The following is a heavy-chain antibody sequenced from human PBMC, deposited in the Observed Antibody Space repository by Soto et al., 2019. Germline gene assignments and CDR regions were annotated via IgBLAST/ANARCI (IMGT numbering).Heavy chain of an antibody. CDR3: ARDFPFYYGMDV. CDR1: GFSFSNYY. Sequence: PGGSLRLSCAASGFSFSNYYMAWVRQAPGTGLEWVATIKRDGSDKYYVDSVKGRFTVSRDNARNSLYLQMNSLRAEDTAVYYCARDFPFYYGMDVWGQGTTVTVSS. V-gene: IGHV3-7*01. J-gene: IGHJ6*02. D-gene: IGHD3-16*01. CDR2: IKRDGSDK.